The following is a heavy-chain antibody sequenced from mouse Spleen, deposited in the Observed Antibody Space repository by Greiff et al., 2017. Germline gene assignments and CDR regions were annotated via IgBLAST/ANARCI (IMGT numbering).Heavy chain of an antibody. Sequence: VQLQQSEAELARPGASVKLSCKASGYTFTSYGISWVKQRTGQGLEWIGEIYPRSGNTYYNEKFKGKATLTADKSSSTAYMELRSLTSEDSAVYFCARMGTTVVATTDYFDYWGQGTTLTVSS. CDR1: GYTFTSYG. D-gene: IGHD1-1*01. CDR3: ARMGTTVVATTDYFDY. J-gene: IGHJ2*01. V-gene: IGHV1-81*01. CDR2: IYPRSGNT.